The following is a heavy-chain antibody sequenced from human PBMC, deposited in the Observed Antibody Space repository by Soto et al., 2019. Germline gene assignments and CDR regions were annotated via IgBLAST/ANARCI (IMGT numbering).Heavy chain of an antibody. CDR3: ARRIVALGNWFDP. V-gene: IGHV4-30-2*01. Sequence: SETLSLTCAVSGGSISSGGYSWSWIRQPPGKGLEWIGYIYHSGSTYYNPSLKSRVTISADRSKNQFSLKLSSVTAADTAVYYCARRIVALGNWFDPWGQGTLVTVSS. D-gene: IGHD5-12*01. CDR2: IYHSGST. CDR1: GGSISSGGYS. J-gene: IGHJ5*02.